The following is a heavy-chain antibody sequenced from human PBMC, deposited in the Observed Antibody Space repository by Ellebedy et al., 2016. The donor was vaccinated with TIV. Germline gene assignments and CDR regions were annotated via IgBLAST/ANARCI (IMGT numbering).Heavy chain of an antibody. V-gene: IGHV1-8*01. J-gene: IGHJ4*02. Sequence: AASVKVSCKASGYTFTSYDINWVQQAAGQGLEWMGWVTPNSGYTGYAQKFQGRVTMTRDASISTAYMELSSLRFEDTAVYYCARAAAMTKVSSPSAYWGQGTLVTVSS. CDR2: VTPNSGYT. CDR1: GYTFTSYD. CDR3: ARAAAMTKVSSPSAY. D-gene: IGHD4-17*01.